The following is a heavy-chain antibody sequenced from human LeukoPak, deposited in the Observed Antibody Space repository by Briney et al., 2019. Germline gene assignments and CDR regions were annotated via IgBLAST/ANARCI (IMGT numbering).Heavy chain of an antibody. CDR1: GYTFTSYD. CDR3: ARSKTTCTNGVCSRDFDY. D-gene: IGHD2-8*01. Sequence: ASVKVSCKASGYTFTSYDINWVRQATGQGLEWMGWMNPNNGNTDYAQTFQGRVTLTRNTSISTAYMELSSLGSEDTAVYYCARSKTTCTNGVCSRDFDYWGQGTLVTVSS. CDR2: MNPNNGNT. J-gene: IGHJ4*02. V-gene: IGHV1-8*01.